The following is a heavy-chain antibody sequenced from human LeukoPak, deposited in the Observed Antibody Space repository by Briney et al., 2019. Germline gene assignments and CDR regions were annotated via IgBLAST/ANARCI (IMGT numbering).Heavy chain of an antibody. D-gene: IGHD6-13*01. CDR3: ASAAAGKDY. Sequence: SGGSLRLSCAASGFTFSDYYMSWIRQAPGKGLEWVSCISSSSSYTNYADSVKGRFTISRDNAKNSLYLQMNSLRAEDTAVYYCASAAAGKDYWGQGTLVTVSS. CDR1: GFTFSDYY. J-gene: IGHJ4*02. CDR2: ISSSSSYT. V-gene: IGHV3-11*06.